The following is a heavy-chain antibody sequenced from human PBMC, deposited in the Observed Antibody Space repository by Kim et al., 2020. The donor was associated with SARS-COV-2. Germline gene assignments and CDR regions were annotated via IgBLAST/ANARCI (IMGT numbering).Heavy chain of an antibody. CDR3: ARSGRKVGAGTYFQH. D-gene: IGHD6-13*01. Sequence: ASVKVSCKASGYTFTGYYMHWVRQAPGQGLEWMGWINPNSGGTNYAQKFQGWVTMTRDTSISTAYMELSRLRSDDTAVYYCARSGRKVGAGTYFQHWGQGTLVTVSS. V-gene: IGHV1-2*04. CDR1: GYTFTGYY. J-gene: IGHJ1*01. CDR2: INPNSGGT.